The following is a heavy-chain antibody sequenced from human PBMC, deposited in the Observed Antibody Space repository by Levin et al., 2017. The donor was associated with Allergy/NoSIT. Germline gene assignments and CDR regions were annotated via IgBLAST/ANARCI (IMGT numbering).Heavy chain of an antibody. CDR1: GYTFTSYA. D-gene: IGHD3-9*01. V-gene: IGHV1-3*01. Sequence: ASVKVSCKASGYTFTSYAMHWVRQAPGQRLEWMGWINAGNGNTKYSQKFQGRVTITRDTSASTAYMELSSLRSEDTAVYYCARVRGDILTGYSPYYFDYWGQGTLVTVSS. CDR2: INAGNGNT. CDR3: ARVRGDILTGYSPYYFDY. J-gene: IGHJ4*02.